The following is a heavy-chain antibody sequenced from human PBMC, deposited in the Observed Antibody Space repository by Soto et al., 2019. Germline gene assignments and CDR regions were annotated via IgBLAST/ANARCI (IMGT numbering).Heavy chain of an antibody. CDR1: GDSISIFCGSSNNHY. J-gene: IGHJ6*02. D-gene: IGHD3-16*01. CDR2: IYYGGST. CDR3: ARAMGDWGTYYYYYGLDV. V-gene: IGHV4-61*01. Sequence: SETQSLTYTVSGDSISIFCGSSNNHYWRWGRQPPGKGLEWIGSIYYGGSTNYNPSLKSRVTISVDTSKNKFSLNLSSVTAADTAIYYCARAMGDWGTYYYYYGLDVWGQGATVTVSS.